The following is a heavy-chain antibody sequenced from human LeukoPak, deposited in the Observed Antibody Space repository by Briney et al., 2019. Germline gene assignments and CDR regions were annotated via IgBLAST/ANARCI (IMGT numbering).Heavy chain of an antibody. D-gene: IGHD1-26*01. CDR2: IWPDGSYK. Sequence: GRSLRLSCATSGFTSSTYGIHWVRQAPGKGLEWVAAIWPDGSYKYYADSVKGRFTISRDNSKNSLFLLMNSLKAEDTAVYYCARVLVGATIGMCDYWGQGNLVTVSS. V-gene: IGHV3-33*01. CDR1: GFTSSTYG. CDR3: ARVLVGATIGMCDY. J-gene: IGHJ4*02.